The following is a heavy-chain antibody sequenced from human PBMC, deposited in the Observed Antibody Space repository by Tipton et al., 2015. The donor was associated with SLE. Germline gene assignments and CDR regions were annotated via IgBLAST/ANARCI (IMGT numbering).Heavy chain of an antibody. CDR2: ISGSGGST. CDR1: GFTFSSYG. D-gene: IGHD6-19*01. CDR3: AKDRQWLVSSNYFDY. Sequence: SLRLSCAASGFTFSSYGMSWVRQAPGKGLEWVSAISGSGGSTYYADSVKGRFTISRDNSKNTLYLQMNSLRAEDTAVYYCAKDRQWLVSSNYFDYWGQGTLVTVSS. V-gene: IGHV3-23*01. J-gene: IGHJ4*02.